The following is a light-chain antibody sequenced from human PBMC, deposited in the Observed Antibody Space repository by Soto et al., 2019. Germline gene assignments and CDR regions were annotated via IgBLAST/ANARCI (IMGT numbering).Light chain of an antibody. CDR3: QSYDSSLRGHVV. CDR1: SSNIGAGYD. CDR2: GNS. Sequence: QSVLTQPPSVSGAPGQRVTISCTGSSSNIGAGYDVHWYQQLPGTAPKLLIYGNSNRPSGVPDRFSGSKSGTSASLAITGLQAGDEADYYCQSYDSSLRGHVVFGGGTKVTVL. V-gene: IGLV1-40*01. J-gene: IGLJ2*01.